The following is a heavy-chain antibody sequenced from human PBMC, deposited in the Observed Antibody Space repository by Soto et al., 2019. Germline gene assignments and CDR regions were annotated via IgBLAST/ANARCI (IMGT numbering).Heavy chain of an antibody. CDR3: ARQGSGTLDY. D-gene: IGHD1-26*01. CDR2: IITITGFI. Sequence: GGSLRLSCAASGFTFSSYSMNWVRQAPGKGLEWVSIITITGFIDYADSVKGRFTISRDSSENTLYLQMNSLKVEDTAIYYCARQGSGTLDYWGQGTLVTVSS. CDR1: GFTFSSYS. J-gene: IGHJ4*02. V-gene: IGHV3-21*04.